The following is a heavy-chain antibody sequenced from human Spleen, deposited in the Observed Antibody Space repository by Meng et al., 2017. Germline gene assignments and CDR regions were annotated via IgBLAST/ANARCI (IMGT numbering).Heavy chain of an antibody. V-gene: IGHV2-70*04. J-gene: IGHJ4*02. CDR1: GFSLNTNGIR. CDR3: ARIRGGNYYYFDY. Sequence: SGPTLVTPTQTLTLTCTFSGFSLNTNGIRVNWIRQPPGKALEWLARIDWDDDKFYSTSLKTRLTISKDTSRNQVVLTMTNMDPVDTGTYCCARIRGGNYYYFDYWGQGILVTVSS. CDR2: IDWDDDK. D-gene: IGHD1-26*01.